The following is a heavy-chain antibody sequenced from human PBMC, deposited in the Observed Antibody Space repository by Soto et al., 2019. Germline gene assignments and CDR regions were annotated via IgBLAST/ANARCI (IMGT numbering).Heavy chain of an antibody. J-gene: IGHJ4*02. Sequence: QVQLVQSGVEVKKPGASVKVSCKASGYTFTNYAISWVRQAPGRGLEWMGWVNTYNGNPNYAQIFQGRVTMTIDTSTGTAYMELRSLKSDDSAVYYCARDSQYSTSWQRFDSWGQGTLVTVSS. CDR3: ARDSQYSTSWQRFDS. V-gene: IGHV1-18*01. CDR2: VNTYNGNP. D-gene: IGHD6-13*01. CDR1: GYTFTNYA.